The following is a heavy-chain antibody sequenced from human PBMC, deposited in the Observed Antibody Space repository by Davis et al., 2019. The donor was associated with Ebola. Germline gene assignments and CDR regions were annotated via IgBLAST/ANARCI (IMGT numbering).Heavy chain of an antibody. V-gene: IGHV3-21*01. CDR1: GFTFSSYR. CDR2: INDRSENI. CDR3: ARESSDYDYRLDY. J-gene: IGHJ4*02. D-gene: IGHD5-12*01. Sequence: GESLKISCAASGFTFSSYRMSWVRQAPGKGLEWISSINDRSENIYYADSVKGRFTISRDNAKNTMYLQMNSLRAEDTAVYYCARESSDYDYRLDYWGQGTLVTVSS.